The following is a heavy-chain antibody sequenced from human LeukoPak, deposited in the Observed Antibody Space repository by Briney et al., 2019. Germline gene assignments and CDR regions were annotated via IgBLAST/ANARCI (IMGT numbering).Heavy chain of an antibody. CDR3: TRYYDSSGYYSYPVDY. CDR1: GFTFSGSA. J-gene: IGHJ4*02. V-gene: IGHV3-73*01. Sequence: GGSLTLSCAASGFTFSGSAMHWVRQASGKGLEWVGRIRSKANSYATAYAASVKGRFTISRDDSKNTAYLQMNSLKTEDTAVYYCTRYYDSSGYYSYPVDYWGQGTLVTVSS. CDR2: IRSKANSYAT. D-gene: IGHD3-22*01.